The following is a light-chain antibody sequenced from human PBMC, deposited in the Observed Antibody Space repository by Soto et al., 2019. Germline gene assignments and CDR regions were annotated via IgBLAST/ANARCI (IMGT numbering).Light chain of an antibody. J-gene: IGKJ4*01. CDR1: QSVSSY. CDR3: QRRSNWPLT. V-gene: IGKV3-11*01. Sequence: EIVLTQSPATLSLSPGERATLSCRASQSVSSYLAWYQQKPGQAPRLLIYDASNRATGIPARFSGSGSGTDLTLTIGSLEPEDFAIYYCQRRSNWPLTFGGGTKVDIK. CDR2: DAS.